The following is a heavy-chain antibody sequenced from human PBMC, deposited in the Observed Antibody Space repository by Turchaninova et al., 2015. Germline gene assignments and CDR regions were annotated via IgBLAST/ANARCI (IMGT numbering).Heavy chain of an antibody. Sequence: EAQLVECGGGLVQPGGSLRLSCAASGFSFSGYPMTWVRQSPGKGRVWVSGISGGGGVTYDSCSVKCRFVISRDNSRNTVFLQINRLIAEVAGVYYCAKDRGGSPFYGLEVGGQGTAATVSS. CDR1: GFSFSGYP. CDR2: ISGGGGVT. V-gene: IGHV3-23*04. CDR3: AKDRGGSPFYGLEV. J-gene: IGHJ6*02. D-gene: IGHD3-10*01.